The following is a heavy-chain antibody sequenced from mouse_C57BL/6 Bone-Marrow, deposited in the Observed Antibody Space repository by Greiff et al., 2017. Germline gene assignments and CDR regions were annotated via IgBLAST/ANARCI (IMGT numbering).Heavy chain of an antibody. CDR2: IYPGDGDT. Sequence: VQLQESGAELVKPGASVKISCKASGYAFSSYWMNWVKQRPGKGLEWIGQIYPGDGDTNYNGKFKGKATLTADKSSSTAYMQLSSLTSEDSAVYFCARTGLPVYFDYWGQGTTLTVSS. D-gene: IGHD2-1*01. J-gene: IGHJ2*01. CDR1: GYAFSSYW. V-gene: IGHV1-80*01. CDR3: ARTGLPVYFDY.